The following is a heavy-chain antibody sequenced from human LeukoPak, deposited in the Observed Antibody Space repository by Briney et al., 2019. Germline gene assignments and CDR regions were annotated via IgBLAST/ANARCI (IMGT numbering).Heavy chain of an antibody. D-gene: IGHD4/OR15-4a*01. CDR2: ISAYNGNT. Sequence: ASVKVSCKASGYTFTSFGISWVRQAPGQGLEWVGWISAYNGNTNYAQKFLGRATMTTDTSTSTAYMELRSLRSDDTAVYYCARDQRDDYGDHAFDYWGQGTLVTVSS. CDR1: GYTFTSFG. J-gene: IGHJ4*02. V-gene: IGHV1-18*01. CDR3: ARDQRDDYGDHAFDY.